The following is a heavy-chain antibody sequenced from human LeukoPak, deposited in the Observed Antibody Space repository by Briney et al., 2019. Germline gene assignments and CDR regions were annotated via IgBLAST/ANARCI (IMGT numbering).Heavy chain of an antibody. CDR3: ARTRDYWGNWLDP. D-gene: IGHD4-17*01. CDR2: INPNSGGT. V-gene: IGHV1-2*02. J-gene: IGHJ5*02. CDR1: GYTFTGYY. Sequence: ASVKVSCKASGYTFTGYYMHWVRQAPGQGLEWMGWINPNSGGTNYAQKFQGRVTMTRDTSISTAYMELSRLRSDDTAVYYCARTRDYWGNWLDPWGQGTLVTVSS.